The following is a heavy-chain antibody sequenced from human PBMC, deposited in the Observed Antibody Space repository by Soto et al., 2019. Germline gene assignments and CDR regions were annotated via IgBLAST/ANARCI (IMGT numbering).Heavy chain of an antibody. CDR3: ATAFGGDWYS. CDR2: IHHSGTT. J-gene: IGHJ4*02. Sequence: QVRLQESGPGLVKPSGTLSLTCTVSGGSMTTDNWWSWVRQPPGKGLQWLGEIHHSGTTNYNPSIRSRINIPVDKSKYQFSLTLTSVTAADTAMYYCATAFGGDWYSWGQGTLVTVSS. D-gene: IGHD2-21*02. V-gene: IGHV4-4*02. CDR1: GGSMTTDNW.